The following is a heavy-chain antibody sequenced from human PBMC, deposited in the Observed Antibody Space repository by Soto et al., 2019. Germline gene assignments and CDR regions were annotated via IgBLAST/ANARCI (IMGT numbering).Heavy chain of an antibody. Sequence: GGSLRLSCAASGFTFSSYGMHWVRQAPGKGLEWVAVISYDGSNKYYADSVKGRFTISRDNSKNTLYLQMNSLRAEDTAVYYCAKDKKGIDGYNKYNWFDPWGQGTLVTVSS. CDR3: AKDKKGIDGYNKYNWFDP. J-gene: IGHJ5*02. D-gene: IGHD1-26*01. CDR2: ISYDGSNK. CDR1: GFTFSSYG. V-gene: IGHV3-30*18.